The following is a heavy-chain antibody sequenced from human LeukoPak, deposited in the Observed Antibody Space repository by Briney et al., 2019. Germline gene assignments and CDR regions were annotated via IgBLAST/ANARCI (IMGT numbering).Heavy chain of an antibody. CDR3: TRGVPDY. Sequence: GGSLRLSCAASGFTSTGYWMQCVRQAPGKGLQWVANINYGGSDRYYADSVKGRFTISRDNAKNSLYLQMNSLTVEDTAVYYCTRGVPDYWGQGTLVTVSS. CDR2: INYGGSDR. D-gene: IGHD5/OR15-5a*01. V-gene: IGHV3-7*01. CDR1: GFTSTGYW. J-gene: IGHJ4*02.